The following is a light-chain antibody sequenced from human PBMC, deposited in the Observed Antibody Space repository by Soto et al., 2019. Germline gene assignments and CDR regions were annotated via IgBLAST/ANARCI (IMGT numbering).Light chain of an antibody. Sequence: QSALAQPASVSGSPGQSIAISCTGTSSDVGAYNYVSWYQQHPGKAPKLIVHEVSDRPSGVSDRFSGSKSGNTASLTISGLQAEDEADYYFSSYTGAYTLVFGTGTKLTVL. V-gene: IGLV2-14*01. CDR1: SSDVGAYNY. CDR3: SSYTGAYTLV. CDR2: EVS. J-gene: IGLJ1*01.